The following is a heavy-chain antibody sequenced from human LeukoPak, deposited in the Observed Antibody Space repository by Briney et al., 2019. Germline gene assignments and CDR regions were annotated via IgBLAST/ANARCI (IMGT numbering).Heavy chain of an antibody. Sequence: PGGSLRLSCAASGFTFSSYAMSWVRQAPGKGLEWVSAISGSGGSTYYADSVKGRFTISRDNSKNTLYPQMNSLRAEDTAVYYCAKDRAAQGWFDPWGQGTLVTVSS. D-gene: IGHD2-15*01. CDR1: GFTFSSYA. V-gene: IGHV3-23*01. CDR3: AKDRAAQGWFDP. J-gene: IGHJ5*02. CDR2: ISGSGGST.